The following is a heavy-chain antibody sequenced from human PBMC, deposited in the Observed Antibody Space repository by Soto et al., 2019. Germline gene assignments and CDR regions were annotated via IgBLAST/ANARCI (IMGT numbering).Heavy chain of an antibody. V-gene: IGHV4-30-4*01. CDR2: IYYSGST. Sequence: SETLSLTCTVSGGSISSGDYYWSWIRQPPGKGLEWIGYIYYSGSTYYNPSLKSRVTISVDTSKNQFSLKLSSVTAADTAVYYCARDIMIRGNWFDPWGQGTLVTVS. D-gene: IGHD3-16*01. CDR1: GGSISSGDYY. CDR3: ARDIMIRGNWFDP. J-gene: IGHJ5*02.